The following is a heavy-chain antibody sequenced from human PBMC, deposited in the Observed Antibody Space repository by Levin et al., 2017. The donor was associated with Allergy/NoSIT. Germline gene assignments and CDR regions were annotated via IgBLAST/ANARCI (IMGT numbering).Heavy chain of an antibody. Sequence: GESLKISCAASGFTFSNYGMHWVRQAPGKGLQWVAVISYDGSNKYYADSVKGRFTISRDNSKNTLYVQMNSLRAEDTGVYYCAKFWDYWGQGTLVTVSS. J-gene: IGHJ4*02. CDR3: AKFWDY. V-gene: IGHV3-30*18. CDR1: GFTFSNYG. D-gene: IGHD3-3*01. CDR2: ISYDGSNK.